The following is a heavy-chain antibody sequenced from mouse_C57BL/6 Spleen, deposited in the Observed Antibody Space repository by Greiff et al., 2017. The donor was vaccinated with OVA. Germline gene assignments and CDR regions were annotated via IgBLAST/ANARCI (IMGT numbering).Heavy chain of an antibody. J-gene: IGHJ3*01. D-gene: IGHD1-1*01. CDR3: ARSGGSSPFAY. CDR1: GYAFPNYL. V-gene: IGHV1-54*01. Sequence: VQLQQPGAELVRPGTSVKVSCKASGYAFPNYLIEWVKQRPGQGLEWIGVINPGSGGTNYNEKFKGKATLTVAKPSSTPYMQLSSLTSEDSAVYFCARSGGSSPFAYWGQGTLVTVSA. CDR2: INPGSGGT.